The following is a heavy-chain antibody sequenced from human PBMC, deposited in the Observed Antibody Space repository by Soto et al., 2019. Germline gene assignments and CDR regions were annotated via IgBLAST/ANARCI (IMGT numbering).Heavy chain of an antibody. D-gene: IGHD6-13*01. V-gene: IGHV3-74*01. CDR2: IDNTGTTT. J-gene: IGHJ4*02. CDR3: AKLTAA. Sequence: GGSLRLSCAASGFTFSSYLMHWVRQTPGKGLVWVSRIDNTGTTTTYADSVKGRFTISRDNAKNTLYLQMNSLRAEDTAVYYCAKLTAAWGQGTLVTAPQ. CDR1: GFTFSSYL.